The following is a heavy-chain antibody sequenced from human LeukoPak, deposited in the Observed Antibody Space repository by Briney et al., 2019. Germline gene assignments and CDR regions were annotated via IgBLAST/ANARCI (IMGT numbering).Heavy chain of an antibody. D-gene: IGHD6-19*01. CDR3: ARDLSPVAGSGNFDY. Sequence: GGSLRLSCAASGFTFDDYGMSWVRQAPGKGLEWVSGINWNGGSTGYADSVKGRFTISRDNAKNSLYLQMNSLSAEDTALYYCARDLSPVAGSGNFDYWGQGTLVTVSS. CDR1: GFTFDDYG. CDR2: INWNGGST. V-gene: IGHV3-20*04. J-gene: IGHJ4*02.